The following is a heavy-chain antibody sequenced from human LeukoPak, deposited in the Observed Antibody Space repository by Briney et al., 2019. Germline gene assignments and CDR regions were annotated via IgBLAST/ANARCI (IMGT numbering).Heavy chain of an antibody. D-gene: IGHD3-3*01. V-gene: IGHV4-39*07. CDR3: ARGKLRFQPYFDY. Sequence: PSETLSLTCPVSGGSISSSSYYWGWIRQPPGKGLEWIGEINHSGSTNYNPSLKSRVTISVDTSKNQFSLKLSSVTAADTAVYYCARGKLRFQPYFDYWGQGTLVTVSS. CDR2: INHSGST. CDR1: GGSISSSSYY. J-gene: IGHJ4*02.